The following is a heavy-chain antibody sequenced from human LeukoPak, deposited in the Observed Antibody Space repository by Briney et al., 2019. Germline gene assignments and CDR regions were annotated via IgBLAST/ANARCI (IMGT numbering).Heavy chain of an antibody. J-gene: IGHJ5*02. Sequence: PGGSLRLSCAVYGFTFSTDWMHWVRQAPGKGLVWVSRISSDGVRTTYADSVKGRFTISRDNAKNTLFLQMNRLRADDTAVYYCARSPNCGGDCSWGQGTLVTVSS. CDR3: ARSPNCGGDCS. CDR2: ISSDGVRT. V-gene: IGHV3-74*03. CDR1: GFTFSTDW. D-gene: IGHD2-21*02.